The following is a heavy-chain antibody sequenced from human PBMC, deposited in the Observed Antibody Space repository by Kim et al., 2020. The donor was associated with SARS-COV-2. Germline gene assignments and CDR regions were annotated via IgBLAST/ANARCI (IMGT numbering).Heavy chain of an antibody. V-gene: IGHV1-24*01. D-gene: IGHD1-20*01. Sequence: ASVKVSCKVSGYTLIELSMHWVRQAPGKGLEWMGGFDPEDGETIYAQKFQGRVTMTEDTSTDTAYMELSSLRSEDTAVYYCATAPCISGTPRYYYYYYGMHVWAQGPSVTVSS. CDR2: FDPEDGET. J-gene: IGHJ6*02. CDR1: GYTLIELS. CDR3: ATAPCISGTPRYYYYYYGMHV.